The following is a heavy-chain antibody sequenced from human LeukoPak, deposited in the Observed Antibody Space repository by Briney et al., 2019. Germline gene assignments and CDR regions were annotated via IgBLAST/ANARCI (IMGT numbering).Heavy chain of an antibody. CDR3: ARDPGPYCTTTSCYVDY. V-gene: IGHV4-59*01. Sequence: SETLSLTCTVSGGSISGSYWSWIRQPPGKGLEWIGCIYYSGYSNYNPSLKSRVTTPVDTSKNQFSMKVSSVTAADTAVYYCARDPGPYCTTTSCYVDYWGRGTLVTVSS. D-gene: IGHD2-2*01. CDR1: GGSISGSY. J-gene: IGHJ4*02. CDR2: IYYSGYS.